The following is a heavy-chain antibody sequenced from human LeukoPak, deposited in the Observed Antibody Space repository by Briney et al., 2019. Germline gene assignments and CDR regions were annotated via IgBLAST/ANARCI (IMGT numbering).Heavy chain of an antibody. D-gene: IGHD1-26*01. CDR1: GFTFSSYE. Sequence: PPGGSLRLSCAASGFTFSSYEMNWVRQAPGKGLEWVSYISGSGNAIYYADSVKGRFTISRDNAKNSLYLQMNSLRAEDTAIYYCARGARKNLVGVTWKAFDIWGQGTMVTVAS. CDR3: ARGARKNLVGVTWKAFDI. V-gene: IGHV3-48*03. CDR2: ISGSGNAI. J-gene: IGHJ3*02.